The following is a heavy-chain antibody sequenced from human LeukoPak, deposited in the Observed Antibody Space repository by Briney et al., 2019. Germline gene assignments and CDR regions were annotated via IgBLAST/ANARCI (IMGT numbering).Heavy chain of an antibody. CDR3: ARRAGDYSHPYDY. D-gene: IGHD3-22*01. CDR1: GLTVSSNC. Sequence: GGSLRLSCAASGLTVSSNCMSWVRQAPGKGLEWVSFIYSGGNTYYADSVRGRFTISRDNSKNTVHLQMNSLRAEDTAMYYCARRAGDYSHPYDYWGQGTLVTVSS. CDR2: IYSGGNT. J-gene: IGHJ4*02. V-gene: IGHV3-53*01.